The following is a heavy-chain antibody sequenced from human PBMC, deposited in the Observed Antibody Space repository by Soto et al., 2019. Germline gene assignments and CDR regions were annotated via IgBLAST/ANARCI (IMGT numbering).Heavy chain of an antibody. CDR3: TDTGAYGDPREDV. Sequence: SVSNAWMNWVRQAPGKGLEWVGRIKSKTDGGTTDYAAPVKGRFTISRDDSKNTLYLQMNSLKTEDTAVYYCTDTGAYGDPREDVWGQGTTVTVSS. V-gene: IGHV3-15*07. CDR2: IKSKTDGGTT. CDR1: SVSNAW. D-gene: IGHD4-17*01. J-gene: IGHJ6*02.